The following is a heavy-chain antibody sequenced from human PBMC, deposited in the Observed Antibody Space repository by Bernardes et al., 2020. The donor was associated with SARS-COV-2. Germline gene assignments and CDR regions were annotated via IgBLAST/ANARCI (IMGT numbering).Heavy chain of an antibody. Sequence: GGSLRLSCAASGFTFRNCEMNWVRQAPGKGLEWVSYIGSDGATKYYADSVTGRFTISRDSAKNSLYLQVNSLRAEDTAVYFCARDGGHYGSDGYYYGGNFDLWGRGTLVSVSS. J-gene: IGHJ2*01. CDR2: IGSDGATK. CDR3: ARDGGHYGSDGYYYGGNFDL. V-gene: IGHV3-48*03. CDR1: GFTFRNCE. D-gene: IGHD3-22*01.